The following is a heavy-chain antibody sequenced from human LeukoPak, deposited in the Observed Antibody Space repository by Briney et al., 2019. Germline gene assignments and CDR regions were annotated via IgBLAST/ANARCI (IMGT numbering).Heavy chain of an antibody. D-gene: IGHD3-9*01. CDR1: GGSISSSSYY. J-gene: IGHJ4*02. V-gene: IGHV4-39*01. Sequence: PSETLSLTCAVSGGSISSSSYYWGWIRQRPGKGLEWIGSIYYSGSTYYNPSLKSRVTISVDTSKNQFSLKLSSVTAADTAVYYCASYYDILTGFDYWGQGTLVTVSS. CDR2: IYYSGST. CDR3: ASYYDILTGFDY.